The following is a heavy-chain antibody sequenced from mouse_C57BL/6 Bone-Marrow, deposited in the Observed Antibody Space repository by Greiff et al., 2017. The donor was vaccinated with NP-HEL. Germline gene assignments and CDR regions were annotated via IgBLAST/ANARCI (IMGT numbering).Heavy chain of an antibody. V-gene: IGHV1-50*01. Sequence: QVQLKQPGAELVKPGASVKLSCKASGYTFTSYWMQWVKQRPGQGLEWIGEIDPSDSYTNYNQKFKGKATLTVDTSSSTAYMQLSSLTSEDSAVYYCAREAQATAWFAYWGQGTLVTVSA. CDR2: IDPSDSYT. J-gene: IGHJ3*01. CDR1: GYTFTSYW. CDR3: AREAQATAWFAY. D-gene: IGHD3-2*02.